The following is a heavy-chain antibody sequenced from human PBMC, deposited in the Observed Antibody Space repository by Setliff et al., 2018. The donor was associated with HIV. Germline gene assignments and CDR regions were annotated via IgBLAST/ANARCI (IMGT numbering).Heavy chain of an antibody. CDR2: IFSNDEK. Sequence: SGPTLVNPTETLTLTCTVSGFSLSNARMGVSWIRQPPGKALEWLAHIFSNDEKSYSTSLKSRLTISKDTSKNQVVLTMTDMDPVDTATYYCAHTYYYDSSGYYSLLDYWGQGTLVTVSS. J-gene: IGHJ4*02. CDR1: GFSLSNARMG. D-gene: IGHD3-22*01. CDR3: AHTYYYDSSGYYSLLDY. V-gene: IGHV2-26*01.